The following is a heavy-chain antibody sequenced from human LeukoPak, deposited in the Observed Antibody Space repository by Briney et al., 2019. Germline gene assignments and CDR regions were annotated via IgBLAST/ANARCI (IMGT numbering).Heavy chain of an antibody. D-gene: IGHD2-15*01. CDR2: IDPNSGGT. J-gene: IGHJ4*02. Sequence: GASVKVSCKASGYTFTGYYMHWVRQAPGQGLEWMGWIDPNSGGTNYAQKFQGRVTMTRDTSISTAYMELGRLRSDDTAVYYCARGSCSWSNSGGSCYSWGQGTLVTVST. CDR3: ARGSCSWSNSGGSCYS. CDR1: GYTFTGYY. V-gene: IGHV1-2*02.